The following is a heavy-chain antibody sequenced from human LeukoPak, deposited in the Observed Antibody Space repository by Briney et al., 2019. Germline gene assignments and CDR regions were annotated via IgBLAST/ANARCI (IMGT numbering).Heavy chain of an antibody. CDR2: ITSTSNHI. CDR1: GFTFSTYD. J-gene: IGHJ4*02. D-gene: IGHD6-13*01. Sequence: GGSLRLSCVASGFTFSTYDMNWVRQAPGKGLEWVSAITSTSNHINYADSVKGRFTISRDNAKNSLYLQMNSLRAEDTAVYYCARVYSSSWYSGYWGQGTLVTVSS. CDR3: ARVYSSSWYSGY. V-gene: IGHV3-21*01.